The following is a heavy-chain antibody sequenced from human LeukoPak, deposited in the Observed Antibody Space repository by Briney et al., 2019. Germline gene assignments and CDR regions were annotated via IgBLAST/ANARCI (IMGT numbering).Heavy chain of an antibody. CDR2: INHSGST. J-gene: IGHJ4*02. CDR1: GGSFSGYY. V-gene: IGHV4-34*01. Sequence: PSETLSLTCAVYGGSFSGYYWSWIRQPPGKGLEWIGEINHSGSTNYNPSLKSRVTISVDTSKNQFSLKLSSVTAAETAVYYCARGRRYFDWLFPFDYWGQGTLVTVSS. D-gene: IGHD3-9*01. CDR3: ARGRRYFDWLFPFDY.